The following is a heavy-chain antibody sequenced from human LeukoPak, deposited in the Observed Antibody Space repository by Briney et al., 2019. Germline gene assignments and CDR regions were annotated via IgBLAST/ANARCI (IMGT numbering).Heavy chain of an antibody. CDR3: ARTYCDSITCYRFDY. CDR1: GGSISSSSYY. V-gene: IGHV4-39*07. CDR2: IYYSGST. D-gene: IGHD2-2*01. Sequence: PSETLSLTCTVSGGSISSSSYYWGWIRQPPGKGLEWIGSIYYSGSTYYNPSLKSRVTISVDTSKNQFSLKLSSVTAADTAVYYCARTYCDSITCYRFDYWGQGTLVTVSS. J-gene: IGHJ4*02.